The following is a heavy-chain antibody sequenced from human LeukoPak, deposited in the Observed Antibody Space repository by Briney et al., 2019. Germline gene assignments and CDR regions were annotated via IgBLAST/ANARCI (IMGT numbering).Heavy chain of an antibody. Sequence: SETLSLTCTVSGGSISSYYWSWVRQPPGKGLEWIGYIYYSGSTNYNPSLKSRVTISVDTSKNQFSLKLSSVTAADTAVYYCAASGSYTYYFDYWGQGTLVTVSS. CDR3: AASGSYTYYFDY. CDR2: IYYSGST. J-gene: IGHJ4*02. CDR1: GGSISSYY. V-gene: IGHV4-59*01. D-gene: IGHD1-26*01.